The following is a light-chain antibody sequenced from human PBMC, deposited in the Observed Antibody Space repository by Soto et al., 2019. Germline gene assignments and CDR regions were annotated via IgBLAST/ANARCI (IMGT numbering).Light chain of an antibody. J-gene: IGLJ2*01. V-gene: IGLV2-14*03. CDR3: NSFTTSSTLV. CDR2: DVS. CDR1: SSDVGAYNY. Sequence: QSALTQPASVSGSPGQSITISCTGTSSDVGAYNYVSWYQHHPGKAHKLMIYDVSNRPSGVSNRFSGSKSDNTASLTISGLQAEDEADYYCNSFTTSSTLVFGGGTKLTVL.